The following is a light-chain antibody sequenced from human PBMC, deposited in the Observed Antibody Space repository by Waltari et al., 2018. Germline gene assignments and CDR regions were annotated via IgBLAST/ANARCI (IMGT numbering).Light chain of an antibody. CDR3: SSYTSSSTWV. V-gene: IGLV2-14*01. Sequence: QSALTQPASVSGSPGRSIPIPCTGTRSDVGGSTYVSWYQQHPGKAPNLMISDVSKRPSGFSNRFTGSKSDNTASLTISGLQAEDEADYYCSSYTSSSTWVFGGGTKLTVL. J-gene: IGLJ3*02. CDR2: DVS. CDR1: RSDVGGSTY.